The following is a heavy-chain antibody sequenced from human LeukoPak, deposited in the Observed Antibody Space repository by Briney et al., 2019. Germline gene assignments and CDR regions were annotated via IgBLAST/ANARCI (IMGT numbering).Heavy chain of an antibody. Sequence: ASVKVSCKASGYTFTSYYMHWVRQAPGQGLEWMGIINPSGGSTSYAQKFQGRVTMTRDTSTSTVYMELSSLRSEDTAVYYCARGANQQWLALEFDYWGQGTLVTVSS. V-gene: IGHV1-46*01. CDR2: INPSGGST. J-gene: IGHJ4*02. D-gene: IGHD6-19*01. CDR3: ARGANQQWLALEFDY. CDR1: GYTFTSYY.